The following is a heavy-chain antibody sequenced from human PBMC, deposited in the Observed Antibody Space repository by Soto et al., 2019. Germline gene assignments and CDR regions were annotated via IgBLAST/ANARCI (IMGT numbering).Heavy chain of an antibody. J-gene: IGHJ3*02. CDR2: IYYSGIT. V-gene: IGHV4-59*12. D-gene: IGHD2-2*01. Sequence: SEALSVTGTVSVDSIRNSYYWNWIRQPPGKGLDWIGYIYYSGITYYNPSLKSRVTMSVDPSKNQFSLTLTSVTATDTAVYYCARPRDVYSTSGAFDIWGQGTMVTVSS. CDR3: ARPRDVYSTSGAFDI. CDR1: VDSIRNSYY.